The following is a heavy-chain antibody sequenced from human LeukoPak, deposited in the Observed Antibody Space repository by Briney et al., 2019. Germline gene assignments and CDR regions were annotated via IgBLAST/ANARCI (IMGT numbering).Heavy chain of an antibody. CDR3: ARGGRTVTTPVGVDY. D-gene: IGHD4-17*01. V-gene: IGHV3-21*01. CDR1: GFTFSSCT. CDR2: ISYSNSYI. J-gene: IGHJ4*02. Sequence: PGGSLRLSCAASGFTFSSCTMNWVRQAPGKGLEWVSSISYSNSYICYADSVKGRFTISRDTAKNSLYLQMNSLRAEDTAVYYCARGGRTVTTPVGVDYWGQGTLVTVSS.